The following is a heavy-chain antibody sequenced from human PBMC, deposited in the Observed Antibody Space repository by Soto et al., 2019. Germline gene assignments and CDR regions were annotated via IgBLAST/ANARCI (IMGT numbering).Heavy chain of an antibody. J-gene: IGHJ4*02. CDR3: GKGIPPEQ. Sequence: EVQLVESGGGLVQPGRSLRLSCRDSGFNFEDYGMHWVRQAPGKGLEWVSSISWNSEDTGYADSVRGRFTTSSDNAKNSLYLEMNSLRPEDTALYFCGKGIPPEQWGQGTQVTVSS. V-gene: IGHV3-9*01. CDR2: ISWNSEDT. CDR1: GFNFEDYG. D-gene: IGHD2-21*01.